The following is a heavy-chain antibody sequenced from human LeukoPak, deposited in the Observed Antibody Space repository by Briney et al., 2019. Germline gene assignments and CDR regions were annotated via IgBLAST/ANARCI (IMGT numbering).Heavy chain of an antibody. CDR1: GFTFTNHA. V-gene: IGHV3-23*01. D-gene: IGHD6-19*01. Sequence: GGSLRLSCAASGFTFTNHAMSWVRQAPGKGLEWVSGMSGSGSSTYYADSVKGRFTISRDNSKNTLYLQMNSLRADDTAVYYCAKDMNSWRDGSGLGDYFDYWGQGTLVTVSS. J-gene: IGHJ4*02. CDR2: MSGSGSST. CDR3: AKDMNSWRDGSGLGDYFDY.